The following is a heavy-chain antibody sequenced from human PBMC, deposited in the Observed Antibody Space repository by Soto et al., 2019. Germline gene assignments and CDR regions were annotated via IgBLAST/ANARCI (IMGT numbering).Heavy chain of an antibody. Sequence: SVKVSCKASGGTFSSYAISWVRQAPGQGLEWMGGIIPIFGTANYAQKFQGRVTITADESTSTAYMELSSLTAEDTAVYFCAKRRGAGGPFDYWGQGALVTVSS. CDR2: IIPIFGTA. V-gene: IGHV1-69*13. D-gene: IGHD2-15*01. CDR3: AKRRGAGGPFDY. CDR1: GGTFSSYA. J-gene: IGHJ4*02.